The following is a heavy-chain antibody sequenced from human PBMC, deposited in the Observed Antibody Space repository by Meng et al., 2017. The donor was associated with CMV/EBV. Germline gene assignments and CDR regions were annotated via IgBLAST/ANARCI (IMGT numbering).Heavy chain of an antibody. CDR3: ARVGGSLPDY. CDR2: IYHSGST. J-gene: IGHJ4*02. CDR1: GYSISSGYY. D-gene: IGHD1-26*01. V-gene: IGHV4-38-2*02. Sequence: SETLSLTCTVSGYSISSGYYWGWIRQPPGKGLEWIGSIYHSGSTYYNPSLKSRVTISVDTSKNQFSLKLSSATAADTAVYYCARVGGSLPDYWGQGTLVTVSS.